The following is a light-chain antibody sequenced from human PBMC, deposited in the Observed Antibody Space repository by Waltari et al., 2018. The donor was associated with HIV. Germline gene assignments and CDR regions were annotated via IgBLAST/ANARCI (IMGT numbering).Light chain of an antibody. CDR1: SSDVGGYQY. Sequence: QSALSQPASVSGSFGQSITISCTGTSSDVGGYQYVSWYPQQPGKAPKLLISDVSTRPSGCSIRFSGSKSGNTASLSIFWLQAEDEADYYCSSHTNRYTVVFGGGTKLTVV. J-gene: IGLJ2*01. CDR3: SSHTNRYTVV. CDR2: DVS. V-gene: IGLV2-14*03.